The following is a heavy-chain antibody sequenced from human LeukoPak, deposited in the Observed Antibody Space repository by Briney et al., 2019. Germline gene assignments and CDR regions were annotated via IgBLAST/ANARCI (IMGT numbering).Heavy chain of an antibody. V-gene: IGHV1-2*02. CDR3: ARDRATVTTTFDY. Sequence: GASVKVSCKASANTLGYYMHWVRQAPGQGLEWMGWINPNSGGTNYAQKFQGRVTMTRDTSISTAYMELSRLRSDDTAVYYCARDRATVTTTFDYWGQGTLVTVSS. CDR1: ANTLGYY. CDR2: INPNSGGT. J-gene: IGHJ4*02. D-gene: IGHD4-17*01.